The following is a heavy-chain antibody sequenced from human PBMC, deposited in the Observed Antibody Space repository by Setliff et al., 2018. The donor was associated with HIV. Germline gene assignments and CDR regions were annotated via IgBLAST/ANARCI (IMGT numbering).Heavy chain of an antibody. CDR2: IYPGDSDT. J-gene: IGHJ5*02. CDR1: GYTFTTYW. D-gene: IGHD5-12*01. CDR3: ARQRGYDPSTPWFDP. V-gene: IGHV5-51*01. Sequence: GESLKISCKGSGYTFTTYWIAWVRQMPGKGLEWMGIIYPGDSDTRYSPSFQGQVTISADKSISTAYLQWSSLKASDTAMYYCARQRGYDPSTPWFDPWGQGTLVTVSS.